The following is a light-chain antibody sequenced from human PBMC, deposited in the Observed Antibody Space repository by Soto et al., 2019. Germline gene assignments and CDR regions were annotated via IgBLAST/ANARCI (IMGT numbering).Light chain of an antibody. CDR3: QQYGSSPQT. CDR1: QSVSSSY. J-gene: IGKJ1*01. Sequence: EIVLTQSPGTLSLSPGERATLSCRASQSVSSSYLAWYQQKPGQAPRLFIYGASSRATGIPDRFSGSGSGTEFTLTISRLEPEDFEVYYCQQYGSSPQTFGQGTKVDIK. V-gene: IGKV3-20*01. CDR2: GAS.